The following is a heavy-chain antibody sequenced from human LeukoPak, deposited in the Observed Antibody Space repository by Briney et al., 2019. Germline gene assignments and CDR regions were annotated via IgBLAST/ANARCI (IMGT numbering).Heavy chain of an antibody. CDR1: GYTFTGYY. D-gene: IGHD2-2*02. CDR2: INPNSGGT. J-gene: IGHJ6*03. Sequence: ASVKVSCKASGYTFTGYYMHWVRQAPGQGLEWMGWINPNSGGTNYAQKFQGRVTITTDESTSTAYMELSSLRSEDTAVYYCARAAAIHYYYMDVWGKGTTVTVSS. V-gene: IGHV1-2*02. CDR3: ARAAAIHYYYMDV.